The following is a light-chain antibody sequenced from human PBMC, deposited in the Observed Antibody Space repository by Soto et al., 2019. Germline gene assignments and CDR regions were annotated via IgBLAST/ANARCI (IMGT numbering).Light chain of an antibody. Sequence: EILFTQSPGTLSLSPGERATLSCRASQSVSNSYLAWYQQKPGQAPRLIIYGASSRANGIPDRFSGSGSGTDFTLTLSRLEPEDFAVYYCQQYGSSQGLTFGGGTKVDIK. J-gene: IGKJ4*01. CDR1: QSVSNSY. CDR2: GAS. CDR3: QQYGSSQGLT. V-gene: IGKV3-20*01.